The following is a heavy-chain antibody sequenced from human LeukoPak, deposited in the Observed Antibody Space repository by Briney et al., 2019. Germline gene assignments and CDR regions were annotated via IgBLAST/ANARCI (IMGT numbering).Heavy chain of an antibody. Sequence: GSLRLSCAASGFTFSSYGMHWVGQAPGKGLEWVAVISYDGRNKNYADSLKGRFTISREDSKNTLYLQMNSLRAEDTAVYYCAKDRSRALWFGELKMDRWGQGVLVTVS. CDR1: GFTFSSYG. D-gene: IGHD3-10*01. CDR3: AKDRSRALWFGELKMDR. V-gene: IGHV3-30*18. CDR2: ISYDGRNK. J-gene: IGHJ5*02.